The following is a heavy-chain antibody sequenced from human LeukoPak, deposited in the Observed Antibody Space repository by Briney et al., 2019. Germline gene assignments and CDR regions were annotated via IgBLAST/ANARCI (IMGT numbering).Heavy chain of an antibody. CDR1: GFTFTSYG. Sequence: PGGSLRLSCAASGFTFTSYGMTWVRQAQGKGLEWVSSISSSSSYIYYADSVKGRFTISRDNAKNSLYLQMNSLRVEDTAVYYCARCTTGRTFGSLREIKRAREIDYWGQGTLVTVSS. CDR2: ISSSSSYI. J-gene: IGHJ4*02. V-gene: IGHV3-21*01. D-gene: IGHD1-1*01. CDR3: ARCTTGRTFGSLREIKRAREIDY.